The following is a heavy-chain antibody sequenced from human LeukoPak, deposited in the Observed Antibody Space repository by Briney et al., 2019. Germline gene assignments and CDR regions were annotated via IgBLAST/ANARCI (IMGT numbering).Heavy chain of an antibody. CDR1: GGSIRSSYYY. V-gene: IGHV4-39*01. D-gene: IGHD3-10*01. CDR3: ARHYGP. Sequence: KPSETLSLTCTVSGGSIRSSYYYWGWIRQPPGKGLEWIGSIYYNPSLKSRVTISVDTSKNQFSLKLNSVTAADTAVYYCARHYGPWGQGTLVTVSS. CDR2: I. J-gene: IGHJ5*02.